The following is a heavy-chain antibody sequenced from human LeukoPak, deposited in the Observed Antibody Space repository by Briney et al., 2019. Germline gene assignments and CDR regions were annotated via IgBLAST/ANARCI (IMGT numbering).Heavy chain of an antibody. Sequence: GGSLRLSCAASGFTFSSYGMHWVRQAPGKGLEWVAVISYDGSNKYYADSVKGRFTISRDNSKNTLYLQMNSLRAEDTGVYYCAKDNEGGYSYGYFDYWGQGTLVTVSS. J-gene: IGHJ4*02. CDR3: AKDNEGGYSYGYFDY. D-gene: IGHD5-18*01. V-gene: IGHV3-30*18. CDR2: ISYDGSNK. CDR1: GFTFSSYG.